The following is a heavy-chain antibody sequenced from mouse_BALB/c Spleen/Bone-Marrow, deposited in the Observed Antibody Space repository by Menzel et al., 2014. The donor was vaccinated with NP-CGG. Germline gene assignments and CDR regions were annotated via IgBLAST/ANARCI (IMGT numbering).Heavy chain of an antibody. V-gene: IGHV5-9-2*01. Sequence: EVQLVESGGGLVKSGGSLKLSCAASGFSFNSYGMSWVRQTPEKRLEWVATISGGGSYTFYPDCVKGRFTISRDNAKNNLYLQLSSLRSEDTALYYCARHAYYDQTEVSFVYWGQGTLVTVSA. D-gene: IGHD2-4*01. CDR3: ARHAYYDQTEVSFVY. CDR1: GFSFNSYG. J-gene: IGHJ3*01. CDR2: ISGGGSYT.